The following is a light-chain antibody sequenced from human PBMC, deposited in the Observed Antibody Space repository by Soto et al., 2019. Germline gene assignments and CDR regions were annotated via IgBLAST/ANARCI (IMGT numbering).Light chain of an antibody. CDR1: QGISSA. V-gene: IGKV1-13*02. CDR3: QKFNSHPLS. Sequence: AIQLTQSPASLSASVGDRVTITCPASQGISSALSWYQQKPGKAPKLLIYDSSSLKSGVPSRFSGSGSGTDFTLTISSLQPQAFATYNCQKFNSHPLSSDHGKLLEIK. J-gene: IGKJ5*01. CDR2: DSS.